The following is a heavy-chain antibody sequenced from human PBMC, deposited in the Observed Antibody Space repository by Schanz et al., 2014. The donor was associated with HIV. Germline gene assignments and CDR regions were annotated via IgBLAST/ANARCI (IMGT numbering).Heavy chain of an antibody. CDR2: IIPIFGTA. Sequence: QVQLVQSGTEVKKPGSSVKVSCKASGGTFSSYAISWVRQAPGQGLEWMGGIIPIFGTANSAQRFQGRVTITADKSTSTAYMELSSLRSEDTAVYYCASQYSNYDSSRRYHWYFDLWGRGTLVTVSS. J-gene: IGHJ2*01. V-gene: IGHV1-69*06. D-gene: IGHD4-4*01. CDR1: GGTFSSYA. CDR3: ASQYSNYDSSRRYHWYFDL.